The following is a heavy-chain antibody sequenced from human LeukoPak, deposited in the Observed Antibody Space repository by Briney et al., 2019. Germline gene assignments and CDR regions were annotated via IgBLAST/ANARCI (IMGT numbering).Heavy chain of an antibody. D-gene: IGHD3-10*01. CDR3: ARALSGGFDY. Sequence: GGSLRLSCAASGFTFSSYSMNWVRQAPGKGLEWVSSISSSSTYIYYADSMKGRFTISRDNAKNSLYLQLNSLTAEDTAVYYCARALSGGFDYWGQGTLVTVSS. V-gene: IGHV3-21*01. CDR2: ISSSSTYI. CDR1: GFTFSSYS. J-gene: IGHJ4*02.